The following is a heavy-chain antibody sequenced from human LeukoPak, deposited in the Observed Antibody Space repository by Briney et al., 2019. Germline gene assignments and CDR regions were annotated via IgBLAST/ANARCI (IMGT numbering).Heavy chain of an antibody. CDR1: GFTFSSYA. J-gene: IGHJ5*02. CDR2: ISGSGGST. V-gene: IGHV3-23*01. D-gene: IGHD2-2*01. CDR3: AKDDRRYCSSTSCLDSFDP. Sequence: GGSLTLSCGASGFTFSSYAMSWVRQAPGKGLEWVSAISGSGGSTYYADSVKGRFTISRDNSKNTLHLQMNSLRAEDTAVYYCAKDDRRYCSSTSCLDSFDPWGQGTLVTVSS.